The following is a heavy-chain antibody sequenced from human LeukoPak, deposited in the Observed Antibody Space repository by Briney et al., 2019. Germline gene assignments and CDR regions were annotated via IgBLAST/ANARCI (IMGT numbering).Heavy chain of an antibody. V-gene: IGHV1-46*01. CDR3: ASLQTTSIAARPDIDAFDI. CDR1: GYTFTSYY. J-gene: IGHJ3*02. D-gene: IGHD6-6*01. Sequence: PEASVKVSCKASGYTFTSYYMHWVRQAPGQGLEWMGIINPSGGSTSYAQKFQGRVTMTRDTSTSTVYMELSSLRSEDTAVYYCASLQTTSIAARPDIDAFDIWGQGTMVTVSS. CDR2: INPSGGST.